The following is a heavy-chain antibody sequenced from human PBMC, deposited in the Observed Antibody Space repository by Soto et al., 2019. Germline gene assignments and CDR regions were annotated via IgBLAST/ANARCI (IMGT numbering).Heavy chain of an antibody. D-gene: IGHD2-21*01. CDR2: ITSSGGNT. V-gene: IGHV3-64*01. CDR1: GFTFSSYA. Sequence: EVQLVESGGGLVQPGGSLRLSCAASGFTFSSYAMHWGRQAPGRGLEYVSAITSSGGNTDYASSVKGRFTISRDNSKNTLYLQMGSLRTEDMGVYYCARRIPFGYGMDVWGQGTTVTVSS. CDR3: ARRIPFGYGMDV. J-gene: IGHJ6*02.